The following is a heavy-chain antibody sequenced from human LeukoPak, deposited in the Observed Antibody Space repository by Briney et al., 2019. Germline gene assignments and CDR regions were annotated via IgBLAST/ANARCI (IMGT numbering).Heavy chain of an antibody. CDR3: AELGITMIGGV. J-gene: IGHJ6*04. CDR2: ISSSGSTI. CDR1: GFTFISYG. Sequence: GGSLRLSCAASGFTFISYGINWLGQAPGHGLDWVSYISSSGSTIYYADSVKGRFTISRDNVKNSLYLQMNSLRAEDTAVYYCAELGITMIGGVWGKGTTVTISS. V-gene: IGHV3-48*03. D-gene: IGHD3-10*02.